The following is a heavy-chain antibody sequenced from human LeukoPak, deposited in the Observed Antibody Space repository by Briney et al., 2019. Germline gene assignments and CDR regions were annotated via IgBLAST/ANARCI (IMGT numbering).Heavy chain of an antibody. D-gene: IGHD3-16*01. CDR3: AKPNYDYVWGNFDY. V-gene: IGHV3-23*01. CDR1: GFTFSSYA. CDR2: ISSSGGST. J-gene: IGHJ4*02. Sequence: GGSLRLSCAASGFTFSSYAMSWVRQAPGKGLEWVSAISSSGGSTYYADSVKGRFTISRDNSKNTLYLQMNTLRAEDTAVYYCAKPNYDYVWGNFDYWGQGTLVTVSS.